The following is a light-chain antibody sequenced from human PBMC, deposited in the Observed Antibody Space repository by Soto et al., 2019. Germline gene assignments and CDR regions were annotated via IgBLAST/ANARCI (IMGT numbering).Light chain of an antibody. CDR3: QHYGSSIYT. V-gene: IGKV3-20*01. Sequence: ENVLTQSPDTLSLSPGERATLSCRASQSVDSSYLAWYQQKPGQAPRLLIYGTSSRATGIPDRFSGSGSGTDFTLTINKLEPEDFAVYYCQHYGSSIYTFGQGTKLEIK. CDR2: GTS. CDR1: QSVDSSY. J-gene: IGKJ2*01.